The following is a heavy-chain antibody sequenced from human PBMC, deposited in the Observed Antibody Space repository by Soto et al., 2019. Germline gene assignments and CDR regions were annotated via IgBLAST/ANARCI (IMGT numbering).Heavy chain of an antibody. CDR3: ARVMAAVICSSISCFDY. CDR1: GFTFSDYY. J-gene: IGHJ4*02. Sequence: GGSLRLSCAASGFTFSDYYMTWIRQAPGKGLEWISYISSSGSTIHHADSVKGRFIISRDNAKNSLYMQMNSLRAEDTATYYCARVMAAVICSSISCFDYWGQGTLVTVSS. D-gene: IGHD2-2*01. V-gene: IGHV3-11*01. CDR2: ISSSGSTI.